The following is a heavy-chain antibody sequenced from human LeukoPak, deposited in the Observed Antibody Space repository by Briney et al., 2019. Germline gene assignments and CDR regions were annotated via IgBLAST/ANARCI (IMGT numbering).Heavy chain of an antibody. CDR3: ARHVGPTGYYYYYMDV. CDR2: IYPGDSDT. V-gene: IGHV5-51*01. CDR1: GYSLTSYW. J-gene: IGHJ6*03. D-gene: IGHD4-17*01. Sequence: GESLKISCKGSGYSLTSYWIGWVRQMPGKGLEWMGIIYPGDSDTRYSPSFQGQVTISADKSISTAYLQWSSLEASDTAMYYCARHVGPTGYYYYYMDVWGKGTTVTVSS.